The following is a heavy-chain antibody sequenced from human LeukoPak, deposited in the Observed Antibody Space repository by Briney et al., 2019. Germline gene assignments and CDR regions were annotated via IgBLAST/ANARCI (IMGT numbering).Heavy chain of an antibody. CDR3: ARDLRLLRRPYYFDY. CDR1: GFTFSTYR. CDR2: IKQDGSEK. Sequence: GGSLRLSCAASGFTFSTYRMSWVRQAPGKGLEWVANIKQDGSEKHYVDSVKGRFAISRDNAKNTLYLQMNSLRAEDTAVYYCARDLRLLRRPYYFDYWGQGTLVTVSS. V-gene: IGHV3-7*01. D-gene: IGHD1-26*01. J-gene: IGHJ4*02.